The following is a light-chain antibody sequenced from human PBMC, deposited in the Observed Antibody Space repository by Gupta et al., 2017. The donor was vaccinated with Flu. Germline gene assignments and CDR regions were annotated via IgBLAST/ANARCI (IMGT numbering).Light chain of an antibody. V-gene: IGKV1-39*01. CDR2: DAF. J-gene: IGKJ2*01. Sequence: DIQLTQSPSSLSAAVGDKVTITCRASQSIGTSLNWYQQRPGRAPDLLIYDAFSLQSGVPSRFGGSRSGTLFTLTVTGLKREDFATYFCQQTHTVPLTFGQGTNLDI. CDR3: QQTHTVPLT. CDR1: QSIGTS.